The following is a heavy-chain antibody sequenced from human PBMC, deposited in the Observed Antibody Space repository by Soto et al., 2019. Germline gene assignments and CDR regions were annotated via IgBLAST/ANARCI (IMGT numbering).Heavy chain of an antibody. Sequence: QVQLVESGGGVVQPGRSLRLSCAASGFSFSSYGMHWVRQAPGKGLEWVALIWFDGSNKNYADSVKGRFTISRDNSKNMLYLQMNSLRAEDTAVYYCARDVRGSGWYLNYWGQGTLVTVSS. CDR1: GFSFSSYG. D-gene: IGHD6-19*01. J-gene: IGHJ4*02. CDR3: ARDVRGSGWYLNY. CDR2: IWFDGSNK. V-gene: IGHV3-33*01.